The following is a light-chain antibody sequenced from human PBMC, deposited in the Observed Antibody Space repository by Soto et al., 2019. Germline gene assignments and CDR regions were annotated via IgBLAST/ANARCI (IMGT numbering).Light chain of an antibody. CDR1: QTISSH. CDR3: QQRYTTPIT. CDR2: AAS. Sequence: DIQMTQSPSTLSASVGDRVTITCRASQTISSHLNWYQQKPRKAPNLLVYAASSLQSGVPSRFTGSGSGTDFTLTISSLQPEDFSTYFCQQRYTTPITFGQGIRV. V-gene: IGKV1-39*01. J-gene: IGKJ5*01.